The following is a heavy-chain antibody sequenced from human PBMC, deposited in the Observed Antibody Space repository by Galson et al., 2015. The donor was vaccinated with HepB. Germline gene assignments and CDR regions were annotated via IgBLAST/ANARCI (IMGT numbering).Heavy chain of an antibody. J-gene: IGHJ4*02. CDR2: ISSSSSTI. D-gene: IGHD2-2*01. CDR3: ARVGVRSSTSCLEALDY. V-gene: IGHV3-48*01. CDR1: GFTFSSYS. Sequence: SLRLSCAASGFTFSSYSMNWVRQAPGKGLEWVSYISSSSSTIYYADSVKGRFTISRDNTKNSLYLQMNSLRAEDTAVYYCARVGVRSSTSCLEALDYWGQGTLVTVSS.